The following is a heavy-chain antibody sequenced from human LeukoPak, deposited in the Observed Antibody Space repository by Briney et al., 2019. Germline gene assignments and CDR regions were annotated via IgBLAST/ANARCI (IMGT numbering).Heavy chain of an antibody. J-gene: IGHJ3*02. CDR2: IIPIFGTA. Sequence: ASVRVSCKASGGTFSSYAISWVRQAPGQGLEWMGGIIPIFGTANYAQKFQGRVTITADKSTSTAYMELSSLRSEDMAVYYCATNIVVPAAPPAFDIWGQGTMVTVSS. D-gene: IGHD2-2*01. CDR3: ATNIVVPAAPPAFDI. V-gene: IGHV1-69*06. CDR1: GGTFSSYA.